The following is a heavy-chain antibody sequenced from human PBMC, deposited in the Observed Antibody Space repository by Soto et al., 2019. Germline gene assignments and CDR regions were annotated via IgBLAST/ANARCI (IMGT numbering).Heavy chain of an antibody. D-gene: IGHD3-9*01. CDR3: ARSDQYFDWLPQSPYYFDY. CDR2: ISGYNGNT. CDR1: GYTFTSYG. Sequence: QVQLVQSGAEVKKPGASVKVSCKASGYTFTSYGISWVRRAPGQGLEWMGWISGYNGNTNYAQKLQGRVTMTTDTSTSTAYMELRSLRSDDTAVYFCARSDQYFDWLPQSPYYFDYWGQGTLVTVSS. J-gene: IGHJ4*02. V-gene: IGHV1-18*01.